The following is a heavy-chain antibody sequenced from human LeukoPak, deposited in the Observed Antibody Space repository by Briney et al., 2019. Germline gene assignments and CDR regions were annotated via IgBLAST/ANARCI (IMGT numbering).Heavy chain of an antibody. V-gene: IGHV1-18*01. Sequence: GASVKVSCKASGYTFTSYGISWVRQAPGQGLEWMGWFSAYNGNTNYAQKLQGRVTMTTDTSTSTAYMELRSLRSDDTAVYYCARALPHRRLMDTTMEQHWFDPWGQGTLVTVSS. CDR1: GYTFTSYG. CDR2: FSAYNGNT. J-gene: IGHJ5*02. D-gene: IGHD5-18*01. CDR3: ARALPHRRLMDTTMEQHWFDP.